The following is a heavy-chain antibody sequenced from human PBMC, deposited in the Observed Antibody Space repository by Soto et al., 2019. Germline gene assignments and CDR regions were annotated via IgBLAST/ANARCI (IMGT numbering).Heavy chain of an antibody. D-gene: IGHD3-9*01. CDR3: ARKGFLDWFLDF. Sequence: QVQLVQSGAEVKKPGASVKVSCRASGYTFSSYDITWVRQAAGQGLEWMGWVNPNSGDTDYAEKFQGRVTMTMDTSIRTAYMELSSLRSDDSAVYYCARKGFLDWFLDFWGQGTLVTVSS. CDR2: VNPNSGDT. J-gene: IGHJ4*02. CDR1: GYTFSSYD. V-gene: IGHV1-8*01.